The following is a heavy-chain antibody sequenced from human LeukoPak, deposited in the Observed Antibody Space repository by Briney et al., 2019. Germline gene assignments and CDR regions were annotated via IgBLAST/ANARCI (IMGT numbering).Heavy chain of an antibody. J-gene: IGHJ4*02. CDR2: IRFDGSNK. Sequence: GGSLRLSCAASGFTFSSYGMHWVRQAPGKGLEWVAFIRFDGSNKYYADSVKGRFTISRDNSKNTLYLQMNSLRAEDTAVYYCAKEGVLVPAAISAYFFDCWGQGSLVTVSS. CDR1: GFTFSSYG. V-gene: IGHV3-30*02. CDR3: AKEGVLVPAAISAYFFDC. D-gene: IGHD2-2*01.